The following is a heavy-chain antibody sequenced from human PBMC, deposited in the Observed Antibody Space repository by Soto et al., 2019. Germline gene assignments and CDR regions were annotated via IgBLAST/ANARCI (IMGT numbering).Heavy chain of an antibody. CDR1: GFTFSRST. CDR2: ISSSSSYI. D-gene: IGHD6-6*01. Sequence: SGGSLRLSCAGSGFTFSRSTMSWVRQAPGKGLEWVSSISSSSSYIYSADSLKGRFTISRDNAKNSLYLQMSSLRAEDTAVYYCAREPGSSGGDYWGQGTLVTVSS. J-gene: IGHJ4*02. CDR3: AREPGSSGGDY. V-gene: IGHV3-21*04.